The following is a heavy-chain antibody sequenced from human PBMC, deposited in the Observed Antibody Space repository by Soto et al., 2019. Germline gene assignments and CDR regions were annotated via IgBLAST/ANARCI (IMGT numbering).Heavy chain of an antibody. J-gene: IGHJ4*02. D-gene: IGHD3-10*01. CDR3: ARVVQGHRGVISRFDY. Sequence: EVQLLESGGGLVQPGGSLRLPCAASGFPFNSYAMSWVRQAAGTGLEWVSAISGPGSSTYYAGSVKGRFTISRDNSENTLHQQINSPRVDDPAIYDCARVVQGHRGVISRFDYRGQVTLVTVSS. V-gene: IGHV3-23*01. CDR2: ISGPGSST. CDR1: GFPFNSYA.